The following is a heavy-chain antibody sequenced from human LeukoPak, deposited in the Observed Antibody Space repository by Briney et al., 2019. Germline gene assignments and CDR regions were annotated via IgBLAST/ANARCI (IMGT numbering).Heavy chain of an antibody. CDR2: FAPEDGES. Sequence: EASVKVSCKVSGYPLRDLSMNWVRQAPAKGLQWMGDFAPEDGESIIAQKFQGRLTMTEDTSTDTAYMELSSLTSEDTAMYYCATGHCNTSSCYYYYMDVWGKGTTVTVSS. CDR3: ATGHCNTSSCYYYYMDV. J-gene: IGHJ6*03. V-gene: IGHV1-24*01. CDR1: GYPLRDLS. D-gene: IGHD2/OR15-2a*01.